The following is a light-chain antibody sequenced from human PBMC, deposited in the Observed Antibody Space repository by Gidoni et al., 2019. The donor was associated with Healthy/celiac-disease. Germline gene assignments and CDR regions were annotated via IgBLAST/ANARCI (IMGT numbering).Light chain of an antibody. CDR1: ALPKQY. J-gene: IGLJ3*02. CDR2: KDS. Sequence: SYELTQPPSVSVSPGQTARITCSGDALPKQYAYWYQKKPGQAPVLVIYKDSERPSGIPERFSGSSSGTTVKLTISGVQAEDEADYYCQSADSSGTYWVFGGGTKLTVL. CDR3: QSADSSGTYWV. V-gene: IGLV3-25*03.